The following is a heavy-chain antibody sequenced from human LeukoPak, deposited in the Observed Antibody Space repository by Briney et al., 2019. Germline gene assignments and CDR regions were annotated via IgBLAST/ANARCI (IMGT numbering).Heavy chain of an antibody. J-gene: IGHJ3*02. V-gene: IGHV4-31*03. D-gene: IGHD2-15*01. Sequence: SSETLSLTCTVSGGSISSGGYYWSWIRQHPGKGLEWIGYIYYSGSTYYNPSLKSRVTISVDTSKNQFSLKLSSVTAADTAVYYCARGPYCSGGSCYSNDAFDIWGQGTMVTVSS. CDR1: GGSISSGGYY. CDR3: ARGPYCSGGSCYSNDAFDI. CDR2: IYYSGST.